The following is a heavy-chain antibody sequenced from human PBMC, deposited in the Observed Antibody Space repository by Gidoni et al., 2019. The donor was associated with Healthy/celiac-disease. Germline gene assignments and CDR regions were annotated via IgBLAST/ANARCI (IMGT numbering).Heavy chain of an antibody. Sequence: EVQLVESGGGLVQPGGSLRLSCAASGFTFSSYWMSWVRQAPGKGLEWVANIKQDGSEKYYVDSVKGRFTISRDNAKNSLYLQMNSLRAEDTAVYYCARDQGAYCGGDCSAGGYWGQGTLVTVSS. J-gene: IGHJ4*02. D-gene: IGHD2-21*02. CDR3: ARDQGAYCGGDCSAGGY. CDR2: IKQDGSEK. V-gene: IGHV3-7*03. CDR1: GFTFSSYW.